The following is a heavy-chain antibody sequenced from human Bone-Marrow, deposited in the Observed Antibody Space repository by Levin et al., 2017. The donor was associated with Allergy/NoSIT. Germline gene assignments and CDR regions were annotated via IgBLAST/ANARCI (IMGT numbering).Heavy chain of an antibody. CDR3: AGGKSTGSY. D-gene: IGHD1-14*01. CDR1: GFDFNIYT. J-gene: IGHJ4*02. CDR2: ISSSSDYT. V-gene: IGHV3-21*01. Sequence: PGGSLRLSCAASGFDFNIYTMNWVRQAPGKGLEWVSSISSSSDYTYYADSLKGRFTISRDNANNSLFLQMHSLSADDTAICYCAGGKSTGSYWGQGTLVTVSS.